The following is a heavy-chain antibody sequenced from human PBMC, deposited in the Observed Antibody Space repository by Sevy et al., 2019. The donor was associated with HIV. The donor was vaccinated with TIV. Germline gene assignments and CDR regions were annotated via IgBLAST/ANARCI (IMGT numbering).Heavy chain of an antibody. CDR1: GYYFTGYY. V-gene: IGHV1-2*02. Sequence: ASVKVSCKASGYYFTGYYVHWVRQAPGQGLEWMGWINPNGGGTNIGQKFHGRVTMSRDTSITTAYMELIRLRSNDTGVYYCARSVYGSGTYLNDYWGLEPWSPSPQ. D-gene: IGHD3-10*01. CDR2: INPNGGGT. CDR3: ARSVYGSGTYLNDY. J-gene: IGHJ4*01.